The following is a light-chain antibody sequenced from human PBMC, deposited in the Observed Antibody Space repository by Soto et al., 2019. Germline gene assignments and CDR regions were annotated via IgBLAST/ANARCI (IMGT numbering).Light chain of an antibody. Sequence: EIVLTQSPGTLSLSLGERATLSCRASQSVSHRLAWYQHKPGQAPRLLIYDTSTRATGIPARFSGSGSGTEITLTISSLETEDFAVYYCQQRSKWVTFGRGTKVDI. J-gene: IGKJ4*01. V-gene: IGKV3-11*01. CDR2: DTS. CDR1: QSVSHR. CDR3: QQRSKWVT.